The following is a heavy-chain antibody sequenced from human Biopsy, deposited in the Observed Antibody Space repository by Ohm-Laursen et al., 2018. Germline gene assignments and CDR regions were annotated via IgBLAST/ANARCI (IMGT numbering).Heavy chain of an antibody. J-gene: IGHJ5*02. CDR3: ARHPTGFWFDP. V-gene: IGHV4-39*01. Sequence: SETLSLTCSVSGGSISSSTTYYWAWLRQPPGKGLEWIGSIYNTETTFYNPSLKSRVTISVDTSTNQFSLKVSPVTAADTALYFCARHPTGFWFDPWGQGTLVTVSS. CDR2: IYNTETT. CDR1: GGSISSSTTYY.